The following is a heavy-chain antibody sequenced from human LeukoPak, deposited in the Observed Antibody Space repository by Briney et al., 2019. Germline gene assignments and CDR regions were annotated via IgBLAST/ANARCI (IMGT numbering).Heavy chain of an antibody. V-gene: IGHV3-7*01. J-gene: IGHJ4*02. CDR2: IKYDESEI. Sequence: GGSLRLSCAASGFTFSSFWMGWVRQAPGKGLEWVASIKYDESEIHYVDSVKGRFTISRDNAKNSLYLQMNRLRAEDTAVYFCLRLTTNGYFDYWARDPWSPSPQ. D-gene: IGHD1-1*01. CDR3: LRLTTNGYFDY. CDR1: GFTFSSFW.